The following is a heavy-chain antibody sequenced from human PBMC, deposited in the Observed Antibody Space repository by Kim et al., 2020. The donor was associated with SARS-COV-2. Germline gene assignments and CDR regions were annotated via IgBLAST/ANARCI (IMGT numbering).Heavy chain of an antibody. J-gene: IGHJ4*02. V-gene: IGHV3-48*02. CDR3: ARSTSDYFDV. CDR1: GFTFSHYS. CDR2: IAETSTPT. Sequence: GGSLRLSCAASGFTFSHYSMNWVRQAPGKGLEWISYIAETSTPTYYADSVKGRFTISRDNVKNLLYLQINSLRDEDTAIYYCARSTSDYFDVWGQGILVTVSS. D-gene: IGHD2-2*01.